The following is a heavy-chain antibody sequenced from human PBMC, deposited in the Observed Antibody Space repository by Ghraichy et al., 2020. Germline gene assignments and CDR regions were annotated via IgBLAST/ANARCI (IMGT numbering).Heavy chain of an antibody. CDR3: AHIKSDRYYYDSSGYYLFDY. J-gene: IGHJ4*02. CDR2: IYWDDDK. D-gene: IGHD3-22*01. V-gene: IGHV2-5*02. CDR1: GFSLSTSGVG. Sequence: SGPTLVKPTQTLTLTCTFSGFSLSTSGVGVGWIRQPPGKALEWLALIYWDDDKRYSPSLKSRLTITKDTSKNQVVLTMTNMDPVDTATYYCAHIKSDRYYYDSSGYYLFDYWGQGTLVTVSS.